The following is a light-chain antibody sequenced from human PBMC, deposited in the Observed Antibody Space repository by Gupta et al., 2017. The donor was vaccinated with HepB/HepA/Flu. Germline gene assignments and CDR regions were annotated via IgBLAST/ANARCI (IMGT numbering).Light chain of an antibody. J-gene: IGKJ1*01. V-gene: IGKV1-39*01. CDR3: RQRFGTPWT. CDR2: TTS. Sequence: DIQVTQSPSSLSASVGDRVNITCRTSHIITRYLNWYQQKPGKAPKVLLYTTSRVQSGVPSRFSGSGSGTAFTLTISRRQPEDFATYYCRQRFGTPWTFGQGTKVEIK. CDR1: HIITRY.